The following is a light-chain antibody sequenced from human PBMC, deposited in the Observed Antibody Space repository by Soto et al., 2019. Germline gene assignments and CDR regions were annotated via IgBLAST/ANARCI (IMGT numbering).Light chain of an antibody. Sequence: ETVLTQSPGTLSLSPGERATLSCRASQSVSSSYLAWYHQRPGQAPRLLIYGASRRATGIPDRFSGSGSGTDFTLTISRLEPEDFAVYYCQQRSNWPGVLFTFGPGTKVDIK. J-gene: IGKJ3*01. CDR1: QSVSSSY. V-gene: IGKV3D-20*02. CDR2: GAS. CDR3: QQRSNWPGVLFT.